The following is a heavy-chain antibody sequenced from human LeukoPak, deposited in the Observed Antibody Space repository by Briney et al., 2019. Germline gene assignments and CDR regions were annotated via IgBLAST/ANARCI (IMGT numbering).Heavy chain of an antibody. J-gene: IGHJ4*02. Sequence: SETLSLTCTVSGGSLSGYYWSWIRQTPGKGLEWIGYIYSSGTTNYNRSLQSRVIISLDTSKNQFSLSVTSVTAADTAMYFCARRISRWNVYIDKWGQGIQVTVSS. CDR2: IYSSGTT. D-gene: IGHD1-1*01. V-gene: IGHV4-4*09. CDR3: ARRISRWNVYIDK. CDR1: GGSLSGYY.